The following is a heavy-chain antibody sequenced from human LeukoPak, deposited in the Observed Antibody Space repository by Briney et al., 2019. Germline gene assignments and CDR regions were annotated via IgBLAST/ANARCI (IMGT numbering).Heavy chain of an antibody. CDR1: GYSFTGYW. CDR3: ARANNYYDSSGYYYGRRLDAFDI. V-gene: IGHV5-51*01. CDR2: IYPGDSDT. J-gene: IGHJ3*02. Sequence: GESLKISCKGSGYSFTGYWIGWVRQMPGKGLEWMGIIYPGDSDTRYSPSFQGQVTISADKSISTAYLQWSSLKASDTAMYYCARANNYYDSSGYYYGRRLDAFDIWGQGTMVTVSS. D-gene: IGHD3-22*01.